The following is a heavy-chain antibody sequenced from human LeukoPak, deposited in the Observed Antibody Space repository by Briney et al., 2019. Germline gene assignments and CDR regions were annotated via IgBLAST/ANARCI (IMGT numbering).Heavy chain of an antibody. Sequence: PSETLSLTCAVYGGSFSGYYWSWIRQPPGKGLEWIGYIYYSGSTNYNPSLKSRVTISVDTSKNQFSLKLSSVTAADTAVYYCARDPYYYDSSGYSSSHAFDIWGQGTMVTVSS. V-gene: IGHV4-59*01. D-gene: IGHD3-22*01. CDR3: ARDPYYYDSSGYSSSHAFDI. J-gene: IGHJ3*02. CDR1: GGSFSGYY. CDR2: IYYSGST.